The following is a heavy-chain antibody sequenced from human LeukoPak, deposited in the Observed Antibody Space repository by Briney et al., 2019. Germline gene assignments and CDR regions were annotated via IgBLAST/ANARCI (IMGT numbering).Heavy chain of an antibody. CDR1: GYIFINYA. V-gene: IGHV1-3*01. CDR3: AREEYYYGSWSYYFPFDP. J-gene: IGHJ5*02. Sequence: ASVKVSCKASGYIFINYAMHWVRQAPGQRLEWMGWINAGNGNIKYSQKLQGRVTITRDTSASTAYIELSSLRSEDTAVYYCAREEYYYGSWSYYFPFDPWGQGTLVTVSS. CDR2: INAGNGNI. D-gene: IGHD3-10*01.